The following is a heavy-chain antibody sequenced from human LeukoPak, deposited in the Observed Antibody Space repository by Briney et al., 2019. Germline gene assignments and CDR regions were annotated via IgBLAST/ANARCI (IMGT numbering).Heavy chain of an antibody. J-gene: IGHJ6*02. CDR2: IYYSGST. D-gene: IGHD5-18*01. CDR3: ARDTAMAPQAYYYYYGMDV. Sequence: PSETLSLTCTVSGGSVSSGSYYWSWIRQPPGKGLEWIGYIYYSGSTYYNPSLKSRVTISVDTSKNQFSLKLSSVTAADTAVYYCARDTAMAPQAYYYYYGMDVWGQGTTVTVSS. CDR1: GGSVSSGSYY. V-gene: IGHV4-31*03.